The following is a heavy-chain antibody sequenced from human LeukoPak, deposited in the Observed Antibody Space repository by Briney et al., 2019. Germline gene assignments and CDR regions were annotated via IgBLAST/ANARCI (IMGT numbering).Heavy chain of an antibody. D-gene: IGHD3-10*01. CDR1: GYSFATYW. CDR2: IYPGDSDT. J-gene: IGHJ4*02. CDR3: ARHGAGSSFADY. Sequence: GESLKISCKGSGYSFATYWIGWVRQMPGKGLEWMGIIYPGDSDTKYSPSFQGQVIISADKSISAAYLQWSSLKASDTAMYYCARHGAGSSFADYWGQGTLVTVSS. V-gene: IGHV5-51*01.